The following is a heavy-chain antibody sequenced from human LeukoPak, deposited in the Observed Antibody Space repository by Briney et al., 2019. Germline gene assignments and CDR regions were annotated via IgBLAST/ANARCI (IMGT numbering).Heavy chain of an antibody. CDR1: GYTFSGYS. Sequence: ASVKVSCKASGYTFSGYSMHWVRQAPGQGLEWMGWINPNNGGTNYAQKFQGRVTMTRDTSISTAYMELSRLRSDDTAVYYCARGDSLSFGELLSHFDYWGQGTLVTVSS. CDR3: ARGDSLSFGELLSHFDY. J-gene: IGHJ4*02. D-gene: IGHD3-10*01. V-gene: IGHV1-2*02. CDR2: INPNNGGT.